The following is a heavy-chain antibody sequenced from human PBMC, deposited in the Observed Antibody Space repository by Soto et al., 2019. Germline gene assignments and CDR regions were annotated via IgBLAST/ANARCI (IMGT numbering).Heavy chain of an antibody. CDR3: ARRGHGSGSYHPFDY. CDR2: IYPGDSDT. CDR1: GYSFSSHW. V-gene: IGHV5-51*01. Sequence: GESLKIACKGSGYSFSSHWIGWVRQMPGKGLEWMGIIYPGDSDTRYSPSFQGQVLISADTSISTAYLQWSSLKASDTAMYYCARRGHGSGSYHPFDYWGQGALVTVSS. D-gene: IGHD3-10*01. J-gene: IGHJ4*02.